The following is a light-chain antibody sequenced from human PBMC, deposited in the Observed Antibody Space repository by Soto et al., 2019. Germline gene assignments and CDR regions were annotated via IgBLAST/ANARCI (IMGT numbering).Light chain of an antibody. V-gene: IGKV1-5*03. CDR1: QTISSW. Sequence: DIQMTQSPSTLSGSVGDRVTTTCRASQTISSWLAWYQQKPGKAPKLLIYKASTLKSGVPSRFSGSGSGTEFTLTISSLQHDDFATYYCQHYNSYSEAFGQGTKVELK. CDR3: QHYNSYSEA. CDR2: KAS. J-gene: IGKJ1*01.